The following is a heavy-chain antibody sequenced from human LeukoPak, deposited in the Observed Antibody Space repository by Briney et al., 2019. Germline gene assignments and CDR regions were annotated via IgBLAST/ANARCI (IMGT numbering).Heavy chain of an antibody. D-gene: IGHD1-26*01. J-gene: IGHJ4*02. CDR1: GGSISSYY. Sequence: PSETLSLTCTVSGGSISSYYWSWIRQPPGKGLEWIGYIYYSGSTNYNPSLKSRVTMSVDTSKNQFSLKLSSVTAADTAVYYCARDVKSGSYYSDYWGQGTLVTVSS. CDR2: IYYSGST. CDR3: ARDVKSGSYYSDY. V-gene: IGHV4-59*12.